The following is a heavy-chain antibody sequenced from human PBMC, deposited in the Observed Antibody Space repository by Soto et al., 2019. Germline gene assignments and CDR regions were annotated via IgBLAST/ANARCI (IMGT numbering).Heavy chain of an antibody. CDR1: GGTFSTYS. V-gene: IGHV1-69*02. J-gene: IGHJ3*02. Sequence: QVQLVQSGAEVKKPGSSVKVSCKDSGGTFSTYSMCWVRQAPGQGLEWTGRSIPMLGVRDYAQRCRVRVTMTADTSTATVHMERRSPRSEDTAQYLCVIGSWSGEAFDIWGQGTMVTVSS. CDR2: SIPMLGVR. D-gene: IGHD2-15*01. CDR3: VIGSWSGEAFDI.